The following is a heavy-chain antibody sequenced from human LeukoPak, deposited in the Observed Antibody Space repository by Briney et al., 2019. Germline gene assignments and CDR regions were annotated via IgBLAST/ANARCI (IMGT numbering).Heavy chain of an antibody. D-gene: IGHD2-15*01. V-gene: IGHV3-64D*09. CDR2: ISSNGGST. CDR1: GFTFSSYA. CDR3: VKDRKPLVGYFDY. Sequence: GGSLRLSCSASGFTFSSYAMHWVRQAPGKGLEYVSAISSNGGSTYYADSVKGRFTISRDNSKNTLYLQMSSLRAEDSAVYYCVKDRKPLVGYFDYWGQGTLVTVSS. J-gene: IGHJ4*02.